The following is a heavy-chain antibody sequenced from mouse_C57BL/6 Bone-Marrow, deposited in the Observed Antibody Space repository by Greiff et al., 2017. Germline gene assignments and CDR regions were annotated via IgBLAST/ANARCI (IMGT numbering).Heavy chain of an antibody. V-gene: IGHV5-16*01. J-gene: IGHJ3*01. CDR1: GFTFSDYY. CDR2: INYDGSST. D-gene: IGHD4-1*01. Sequence: EVKLVESEGGLVQPGSSMKLSCTASGFTFSDYYMAWVRQVPEKGLEWVANINYDGSSTYYLDSLKSRFIISRDNAKNILYLRMSSLKSEDTATYYCARDNRDGGFAYWGQGTLVTVSA. CDR3: ARDNRDGGFAY.